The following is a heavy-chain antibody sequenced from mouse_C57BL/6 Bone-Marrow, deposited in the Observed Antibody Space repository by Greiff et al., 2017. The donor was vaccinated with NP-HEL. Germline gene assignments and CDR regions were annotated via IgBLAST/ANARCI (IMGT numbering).Heavy chain of an antibody. Sequence: ESGPGLVKPSQSLSLTCSVTGYSITSGYYWNWIRQFPGNKLEWMGYISYDGSNNYNPSLKNRISITRDTSKNQFFLKLNSVTTEDTATYYCARVRDGYYDYYAMDYWGQGTSVTVSS. V-gene: IGHV3-6*01. CDR1: GYSITSGYY. J-gene: IGHJ4*01. CDR3: ARVRDGYYDYYAMDY. CDR2: ISYDGSN. D-gene: IGHD2-3*01.